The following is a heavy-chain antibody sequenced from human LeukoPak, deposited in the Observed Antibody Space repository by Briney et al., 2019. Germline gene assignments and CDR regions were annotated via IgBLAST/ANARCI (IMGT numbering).Heavy chain of an antibody. CDR2: ISSSGSTI. D-gene: IGHD3-22*01. Sequence: GGSLRLSCAASGFTFSDYYMSWIRQAPGKGLEWVSYISSSGSTIYYADSVKGRFTISRDNAKNSLYLQMNNLRAEDTAVYYCAREPYYYDSSGYHNAFDIWGQGTMVTVSS. CDR3: AREPYYYDSSGYHNAFDI. J-gene: IGHJ3*02. CDR1: GFTFSDYY. V-gene: IGHV3-11*01.